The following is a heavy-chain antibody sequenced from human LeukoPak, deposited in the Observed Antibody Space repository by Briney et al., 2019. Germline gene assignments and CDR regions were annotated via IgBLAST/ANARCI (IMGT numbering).Heavy chain of an antibody. J-gene: IGHJ4*02. Sequence: PGGSLRLSCAASGFTFSTYWMHWVRQAPGKGLVWVSRINSDGSSTNYADSVKGRFTISRDNAENTLYLQMNSLRAEDTAVYYCVTQPGSDYWGQGTLVTVSS. CDR3: VTQPGSDY. D-gene: IGHD3-10*01. CDR1: GFTFSTYW. CDR2: INSDGSST. V-gene: IGHV3-74*01.